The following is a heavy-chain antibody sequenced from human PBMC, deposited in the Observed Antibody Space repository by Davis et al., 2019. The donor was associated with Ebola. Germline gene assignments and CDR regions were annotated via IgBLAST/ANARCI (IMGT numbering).Heavy chain of an antibody. CDR1: GDSVSVNSGG. D-gene: IGHD6-19*01. J-gene: IGHJ6*02. CDR3: ARGWFRSGMDV. CDR2: TYYMSKWYN. V-gene: IGHV6-1*01. Sequence: PSETLSLTCAISGDSVSVNSGGWNWIRQSPSRGLEWLGRTYYMSKWYNDYAPSVVGRISINADTSKNQFSLLLKSVTPEDTAIYYCARGWFRSGMDVWGQGTTITVSS.